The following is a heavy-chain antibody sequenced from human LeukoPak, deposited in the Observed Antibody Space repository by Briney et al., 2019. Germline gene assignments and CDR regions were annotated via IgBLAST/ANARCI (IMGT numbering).Heavy chain of an antibody. V-gene: IGHV4-59*01. Sequence: PSETLSLTCTVSGGSISSYYWSWIRQPPGKGLEWIGYIYYSGSTNYNPSLKSRVTISVDTSKNQFSLKLSSVTAADTALYYCATRGSDFWSGFDYWGQGTQVTVSS. D-gene: IGHD3-3*01. J-gene: IGHJ4*02. CDR3: ATRGSDFWSGFDY. CDR1: GGSISSYY. CDR2: IYYSGST.